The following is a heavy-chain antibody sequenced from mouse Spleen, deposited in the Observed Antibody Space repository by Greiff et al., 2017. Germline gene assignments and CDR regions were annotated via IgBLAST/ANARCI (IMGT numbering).Heavy chain of an antibody. CDR1: GYTFTDYY. CDR2: INPNNGGT. Sequence: EVQLQQSGPELVKPGASVKISCKASGYTFTDYYMNWVKQSHGKSLEWIGDINPNNGGTSYNQKFKGKATLTVDKSSSTAYMELRSLTSEDSAVYYCARRFLKSAMDYWGQGTSVTVSS. V-gene: IGHV1-26*01. J-gene: IGHJ4*01. CDR3: ARRFLKSAMDY.